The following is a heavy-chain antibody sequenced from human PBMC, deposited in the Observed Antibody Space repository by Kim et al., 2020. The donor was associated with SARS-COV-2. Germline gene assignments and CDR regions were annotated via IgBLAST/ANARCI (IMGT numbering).Heavy chain of an antibody. CDR2: ISYDGSNK. CDR3: ARDPNYYDSSAPLDEVVY. V-gene: IGHV3-30*04. CDR1: GFTFSSYA. Sequence: GGSLRLSCAASGFTFSSYAMHWVRQAPGKGLEWVAVISYDGSNKYYADSVKGRFTISRDNSKNTLYLQMNSLRAEDTAVYYCARDPNYYDSSAPLDEVVYWGQGPLVTVSS. D-gene: IGHD3-22*01. J-gene: IGHJ4*02.